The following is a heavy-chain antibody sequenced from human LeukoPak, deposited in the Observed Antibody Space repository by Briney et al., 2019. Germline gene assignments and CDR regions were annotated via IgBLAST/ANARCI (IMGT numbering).Heavy chain of an antibody. D-gene: IGHD2-2*02. CDR1: GFTFSSYW. CDR3: ARLAIRIFDY. V-gene: IGHV3-7*01. CDR2: INQGGSDK. Sequence: GGSLRLSCAASGFTFSSYWMSWVRQAPGKGLEWVANINQGGSDKYYVDSVKGRFTISRDNAKNSLYLQMISLRAEDTAVYYCARLAIRIFDYWGQGTLVTVSS. J-gene: IGHJ4*02.